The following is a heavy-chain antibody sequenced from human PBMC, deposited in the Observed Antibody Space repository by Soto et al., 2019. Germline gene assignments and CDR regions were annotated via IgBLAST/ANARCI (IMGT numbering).Heavy chain of an antibody. D-gene: IGHD4-4*01. Sequence: QVQLVQSGAEVKEPGASVKVSCKPSGYTFTRNGISWVRQAPAQGLEWVGWISTNSGNTDYAQKLQGRVTLTTDTSTNTAYLELRSLRSDDTAVYYCARDKDYMLDYWGQGTLVTVSS. CDR3: ARDKDYMLDY. CDR1: GYTFTRNG. J-gene: IGHJ4*02. CDR2: ISTNSGNT. V-gene: IGHV1-18*01.